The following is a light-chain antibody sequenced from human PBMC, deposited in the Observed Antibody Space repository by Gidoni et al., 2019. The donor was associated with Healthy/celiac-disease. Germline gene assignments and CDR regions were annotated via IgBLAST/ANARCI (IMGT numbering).Light chain of an antibody. J-gene: IGKJ4*01. Sequence: DIQMTQSPSSLSASVGDRGTITCQASQDISNYLNWYQQKLGKAPKLLIYDASNLETGVPARFSGSGSGTDFTFTISSLQPEDIATYYCQQYDNLPLTFGGGTKVEIK. CDR2: DAS. V-gene: IGKV1-33*01. CDR1: QDISNY. CDR3: QQYDNLPLT.